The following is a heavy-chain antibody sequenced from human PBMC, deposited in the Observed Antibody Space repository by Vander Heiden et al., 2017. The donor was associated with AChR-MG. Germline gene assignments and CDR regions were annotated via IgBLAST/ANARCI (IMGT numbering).Heavy chain of an antibody. D-gene: IGHD3-3*01. V-gene: IGHV3-21*01. CDR3: ARDTDYDFWSGYYKAEYFDY. CDR1: GFTFSSYS. Sequence: EVQLVESGGGLVKPGGSLRLSCAASGFTFSSYSMNWVRQAPGKGLEWVSSISSSSSYIYYADSVKGRFTISRDNAKNSLYLQMNSLRAEDTAVYYCARDTDYDFWSGYYKAEYFDYWGQGTLVTVSS. J-gene: IGHJ4*02. CDR2: ISSSSSYI.